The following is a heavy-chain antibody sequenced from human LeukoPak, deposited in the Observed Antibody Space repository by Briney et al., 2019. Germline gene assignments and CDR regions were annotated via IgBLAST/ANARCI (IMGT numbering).Heavy chain of an antibody. CDR1: GFTVSSNY. CDR3: ASGAVADHFDY. J-gene: IGHJ4*02. D-gene: IGHD6-19*01. V-gene: IGHV3-53*01. Sequence: PGGSLRLSCAASGFTVSSNYMSWVRQAPGKGLEWVSVIYSGGSTYYADSVKGRFTISRDNSKNTLYLQMNSLRAEDTAVYYCASGAVADHFDYWGRGTLVTVSS. CDR2: IYSGGST.